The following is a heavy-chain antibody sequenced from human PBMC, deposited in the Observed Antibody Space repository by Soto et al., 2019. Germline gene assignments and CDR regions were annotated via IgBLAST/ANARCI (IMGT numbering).Heavy chain of an antibody. J-gene: IGHJ5*02. D-gene: IGHD6-13*01. Sequence: QVQLQESGPGLVRPSQTLSLTCSVSGGSISSGNYYWSWIRQHPGKGLDWIGYIYYSGSTYYNPSLKSRVTISVDTSNNQCSLKLSSVTAADTAVYFCAREPIATNWFDPWGQGILVTVSS. V-gene: IGHV4-31*03. CDR1: GGSISSGNYY. CDR2: IYYSGST. CDR3: AREPIATNWFDP.